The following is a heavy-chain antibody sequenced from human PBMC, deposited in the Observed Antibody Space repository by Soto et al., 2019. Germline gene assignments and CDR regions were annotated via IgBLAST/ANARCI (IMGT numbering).Heavy chain of an antibody. D-gene: IGHD2-2*01. Sequence: ASVKVSCKASGYTFTSYGISWVRQAPGQGLEWMGWISAYNGNTNYAQKLQDRVTMTTDTSTSTAYMELRSLRSDDTAVYYCARGYCSSTSCYILHWFDPWGQGTLVTVS. V-gene: IGHV1-18*01. J-gene: IGHJ5*02. CDR2: ISAYNGNT. CDR1: GYTFTSYG. CDR3: ARGYCSSTSCYILHWFDP.